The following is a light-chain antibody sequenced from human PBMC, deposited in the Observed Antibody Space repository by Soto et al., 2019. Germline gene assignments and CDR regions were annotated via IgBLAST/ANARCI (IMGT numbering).Light chain of an antibody. V-gene: IGKV1-39*01. CDR2: AAS. Sequence: DIQMTQSPYSLSLSVGDIVTITCRASQSIGGFLNWYQQKLWKAPKLLIYAASRLQSGVPSRFSGSGSGTDFTLTISSLQPEDIANENLPITFGQGTRLEIK. CDR1: QSIGGF. CDR3: PIT. J-gene: IGKJ5*01.